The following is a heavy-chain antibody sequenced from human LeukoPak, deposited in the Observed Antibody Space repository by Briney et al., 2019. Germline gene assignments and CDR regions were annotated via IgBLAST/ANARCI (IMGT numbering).Heavy chain of an antibody. CDR1: GGTFSSYA. CDR3: ARGGKVVVPAAYFDL. J-gene: IGHJ2*01. Sequence: ASVKVSCKASGGTFSSYAISRVRQAPGQGLEWMGGINPNSGGTNYAQKFQGRVTMTRDTSISTAYMELSRLRSDDTAVYYCARGGKVVVPAAYFDLWGRGTLVTVSS. V-gene: IGHV1-2*02. CDR2: INPNSGGT. D-gene: IGHD2-2*01.